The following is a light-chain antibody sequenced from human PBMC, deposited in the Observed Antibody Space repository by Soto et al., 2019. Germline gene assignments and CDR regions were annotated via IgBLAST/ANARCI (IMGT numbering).Light chain of an antibody. Sequence: DIQMTQSPSSLSASVGDRVTITCQASQDIKKNVNWYQQKPGKVPKVLIYDASTLETGVPSRFSGSGSETEFTLTISSLQSEDIATYFCQQFHDLPITFGQGTRLE. CDR1: QDIKKN. CDR2: DAS. J-gene: IGKJ5*01. V-gene: IGKV1-33*01. CDR3: QQFHDLPIT.